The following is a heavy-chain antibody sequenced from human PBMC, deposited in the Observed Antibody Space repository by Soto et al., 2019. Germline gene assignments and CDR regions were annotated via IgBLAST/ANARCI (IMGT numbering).Heavy chain of an antibody. CDR1: GFTFSSYA. D-gene: IGHD3-22*01. V-gene: IGHV3-23*01. CDR2: ISGSGGST. CDR3: AKDPYDYYDSSGYPEDAFDI. J-gene: IGHJ3*02. Sequence: GGSLRLSCAASGFTFSSYAMNWVRQAPGKGLEWVSAISGSGGSTYYADSVKGRFTISRDNSKNTLYLQMNSLRAEDTAVYYCAKDPYDYYDSSGYPEDAFDIWGQGTMVTVSS.